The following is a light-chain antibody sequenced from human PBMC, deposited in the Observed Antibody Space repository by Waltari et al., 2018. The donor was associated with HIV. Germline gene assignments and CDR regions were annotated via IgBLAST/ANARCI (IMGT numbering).Light chain of an antibody. CDR3: AAWDASLSVWV. Sequence: QSVLTQPPSASGTPGQRVPIPCSGSSSNIGSNYVYLYRQLPRTAPKLLIYRSNQRPSGVPDRFSGSKSGTSASLAISGLRSENEADYYCAAWDASLSVWVFGGGTKLTVL. CDR2: RSN. CDR1: SSNIGSNY. V-gene: IGLV1-47*01. J-gene: IGLJ3*02.